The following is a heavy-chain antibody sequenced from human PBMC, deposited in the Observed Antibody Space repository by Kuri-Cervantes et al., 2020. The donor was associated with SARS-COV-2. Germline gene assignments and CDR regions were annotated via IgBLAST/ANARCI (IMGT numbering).Heavy chain of an antibody. CDR1: GYSISSGYY. D-gene: IGHD2-2*01. J-gene: IGHJ3*02. CDR2: IYHSGST. V-gene: IGHV4-38-2*02. CDR3: ARGRRIVVVPAASPPTLSPFDI. Sequence: SETLSLTCTVSGYSISSGYYWGWIRQPPGKGLEWIGSIYHSGSTYYNPSLKSRVTISVDTSKNQFSLKLSSVTAADTAVYYCARGRRIVVVPAASPPTLSPFDIWGQGTMVTVSS.